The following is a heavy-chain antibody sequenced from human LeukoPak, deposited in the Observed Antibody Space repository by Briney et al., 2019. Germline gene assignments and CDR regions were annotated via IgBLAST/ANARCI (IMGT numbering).Heavy chain of an antibody. CDR3: ARGGNEYSSSLRR. CDR1: GGTFSSYT. Sequence: SVKVSCKASGGTFSSYTISWVRQAPGQGLELMGRIIPILGIANYAQKIQGRVTITADKPTSTAYMELSSLRSEDTAVYYCARGGNEYSSSLRRWGQGTLVTVSS. V-gene: IGHV1-69*02. D-gene: IGHD6-6*01. CDR2: IIPILGIA. J-gene: IGHJ4*02.